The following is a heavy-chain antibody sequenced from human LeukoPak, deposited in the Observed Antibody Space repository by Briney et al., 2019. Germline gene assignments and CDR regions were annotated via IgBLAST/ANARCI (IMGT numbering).Heavy chain of an antibody. V-gene: IGHV3-20*04. J-gene: IGHJ4*02. Sequence: GGSLRLSCAASGFTFDDYGMSWVRQAPGKGLEWVSGINWDGGSTGYADSVKGRFTISRDNAKNSLYLQMNSLRVEDTALYYCARVQRESMSYYFDYWGQGTLVTVSS. CDR2: INWDGGST. CDR1: GFTFDDYG. CDR3: ARVQRESMSYYFDY. D-gene: IGHD1-1*01.